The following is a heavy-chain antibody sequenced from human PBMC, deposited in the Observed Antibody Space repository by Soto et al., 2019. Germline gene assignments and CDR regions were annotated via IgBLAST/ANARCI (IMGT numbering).Heavy chain of an antibody. J-gene: IGHJ3*02. Sequence: SVKVSCKASGGTFSSYTISWVRQAPGQGLEWMGRIIPILGIANYAQKFQGRVTITADKSTSTAYMELSSLRSEDTAVYYCARARYCSSTSCYVAAFDIWGQGTMVTIAS. V-gene: IGHV1-69*02. D-gene: IGHD2-2*01. CDR3: ARARYCSSTSCYVAAFDI. CDR1: GGTFSSYT. CDR2: IIPILGIA.